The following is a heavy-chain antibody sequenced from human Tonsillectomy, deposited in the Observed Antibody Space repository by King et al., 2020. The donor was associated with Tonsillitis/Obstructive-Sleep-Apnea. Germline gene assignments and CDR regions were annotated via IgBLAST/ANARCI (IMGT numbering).Heavy chain of an antibody. Sequence: QLVQSGAEGKKPGSSVKVSCKASGGTFNSNAISWVGQAPGQGREWMGGIIPIFGTANYQQKFQGRVTITADESTSTAYMELSSLRSEDTAVYYCARVGGDNWNEDFDYWGQGTLVTVSS. CDR2: IIPIFGTA. J-gene: IGHJ4*02. CDR1: GGTFNSNA. V-gene: IGHV1-69*01. D-gene: IGHD1-1*01. CDR3: ARVGGDNWNEDFDY.